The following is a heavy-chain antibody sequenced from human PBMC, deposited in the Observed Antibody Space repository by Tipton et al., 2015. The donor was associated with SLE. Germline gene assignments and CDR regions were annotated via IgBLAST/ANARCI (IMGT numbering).Heavy chain of an antibody. J-gene: IGHJ2*01. V-gene: IGHV4-59*11. Sequence: TLSLTCTVSGDSLRNHYWTWIRQPPGKGLEWIGYVSHSGTTSYNPSLKSRVTISIDMSKNQFSLRLTSVTAADTAVYYCATDHGYWYFDIWGRGTLVTVSS. CDR1: GDSLRNHY. CDR2: VSHSGTT. CDR3: ATDHGYWYFDI.